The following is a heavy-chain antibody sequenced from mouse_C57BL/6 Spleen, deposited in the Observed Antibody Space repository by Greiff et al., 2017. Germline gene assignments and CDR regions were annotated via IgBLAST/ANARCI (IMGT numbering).Heavy chain of an antibody. D-gene: IGHD3-3*01. V-gene: IGHV1-69*01. CDR3: ARLGGFDD. J-gene: IGHJ2*01. CDR2: IDPSDSYT. CDR1: GYTFTSYW. Sequence: QVHVKQPGAELVMPGASVKLSCKASGYTFTSYWMHWVKQRPGQGLEWIGEIDPSDSYTNYNQKFKGKSTLTVDKSSSTAYMQLSSLTSEDSAVYYCARLGGFDDWGQGTTLTVSS.